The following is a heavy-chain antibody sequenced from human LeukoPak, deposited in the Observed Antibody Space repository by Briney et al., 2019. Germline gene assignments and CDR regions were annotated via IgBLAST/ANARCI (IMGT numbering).Heavy chain of an antibody. J-gene: IGHJ4*01. Sequence: ASVKVSCKASGYTFTSHDIHWVRQATGQGLEWMGRISAYNGGTAYAQKFQGRVTMTTDSSTTTAYMDLASLRSDDTAVYYCARGGTYYPCIDYWGQGTLVTVSS. CDR2: ISAYNGGT. D-gene: IGHD1-26*01. CDR3: ARGGTYYPCIDY. V-gene: IGHV1-18*01. CDR1: GYTFTSHD.